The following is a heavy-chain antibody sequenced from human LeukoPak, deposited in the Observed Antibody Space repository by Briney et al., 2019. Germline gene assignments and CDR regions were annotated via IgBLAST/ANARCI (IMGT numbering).Heavy chain of an antibody. CDR1: GDSVSDNSVT. CDR2: TYYRSKWYN. V-gene: IGHV6-1*01. J-gene: IGHJ3*02. Sequence: SQTLSLTCAISGDSVSDNSVTWNWIRQSPSRGLEWLGRTYYRSKWYNDYAVSVKSRITINPDTPKNQFSLQLNSVTPEDTAVYYCARKVGAFDIWGQGTMVTVSS. CDR3: ARKVGAFDI.